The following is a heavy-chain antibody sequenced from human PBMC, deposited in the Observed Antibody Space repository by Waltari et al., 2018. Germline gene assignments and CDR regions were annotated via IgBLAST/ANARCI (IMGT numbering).Heavy chain of an antibody. Sequence: EVQLVESGGGLIQPGGSLRLSCAASGFTVSSNSMSWVRRAPGKGMKSVSVIYRGGSTYYADSVKGRCTSSRDNSKNTLYIQMNSLRAEDTAVYYCARVGTVTVTYYFDYWGQGTLVTVSS. CDR2: IYRGGST. CDR1: GFTVSSNS. D-gene: IGHD4-17*01. CDR3: ARVGTVTVTYYFDY. V-gene: IGHV3-53*01. J-gene: IGHJ4*02.